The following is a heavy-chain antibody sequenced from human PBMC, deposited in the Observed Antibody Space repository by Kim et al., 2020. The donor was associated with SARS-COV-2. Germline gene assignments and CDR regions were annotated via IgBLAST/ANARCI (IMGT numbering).Heavy chain of an antibody. D-gene: IGHD3-22*01. CDR3: ARNYDNSGYFPLDY. Sequence: NPSLKSRVTMSVDTSKNPFSLKLNSMTAADTAVYYCARNYDNSGYFPLDYWGQGTLVTVSS. J-gene: IGHJ4*02. V-gene: IGHV4-4*07.